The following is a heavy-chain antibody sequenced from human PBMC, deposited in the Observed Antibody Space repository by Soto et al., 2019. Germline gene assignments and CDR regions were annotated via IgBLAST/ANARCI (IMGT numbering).Heavy chain of an antibody. CDR2: IDPSDSYT. D-gene: IGHD5-12*01. CDR3: TRHTGYDSSLDY. V-gene: IGHV5-10-1*01. Sequence: GESLKISCQGSGYTFTGHWISWVRQMPGKVLEWMGRIDPSDSYTDYSPTVQGHVTMSADKSINTAYLQWSSLQASDTAVYYCTRHTGYDSSLDYWGQGXLVTVYS. J-gene: IGHJ4*02. CDR1: GYTFTGHW.